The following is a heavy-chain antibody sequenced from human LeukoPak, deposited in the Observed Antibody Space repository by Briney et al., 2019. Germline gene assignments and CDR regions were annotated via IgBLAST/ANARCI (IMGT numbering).Heavy chain of an antibody. CDR3: ARGVAAAGHLLYAFDI. CDR2: INPNSGGT. CDR1: GYTFTGYY. V-gene: IGHV1-2*02. Sequence: ASVKVSCKASGYTFTGYYMHWVRQAPGQGLEWMGWINPNSGGTNYAQKFQGRVTMTRDTSISTAYMELSRLRSDDTAVYYCARGVAAAGHLLYAFDIWGQGTMVTVSS. J-gene: IGHJ3*02. D-gene: IGHD6-13*01.